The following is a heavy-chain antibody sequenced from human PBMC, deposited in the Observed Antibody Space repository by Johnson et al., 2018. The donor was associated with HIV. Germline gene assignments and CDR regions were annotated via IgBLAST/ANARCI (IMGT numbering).Heavy chain of an antibody. CDR1: GFIFSVYW. Sequence: EQLVESGGGLVQPGGSLRLSCAASGFIFSVYWMSWVRQAPGKGLEWVANIKHDGSEKYYVDSVKGRFTISRDNAKNTLYLQMNSLRAEDTAVYYCATFGGGSFHAFDIWGQGTMVTVSS. J-gene: IGHJ3*02. CDR2: IKHDGSEK. V-gene: IGHV3-7*05. D-gene: IGHD1-26*01. CDR3: ATFGGGSFHAFDI.